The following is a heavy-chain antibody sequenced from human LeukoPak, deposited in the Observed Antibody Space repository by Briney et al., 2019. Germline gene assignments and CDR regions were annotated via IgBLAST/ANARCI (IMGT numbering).Heavy chain of an antibody. Sequence: SETLSLTCTVSNGSPNTYFWNWIRQPPGRGLEWIGIINYSETTRYNPSLKSRVTLSVDTSKNLFSLKLDSVTAADTAVYFCARALRSHGAAAGTGYLDSWGQGALVTVSS. CDR3: ARALRSHGAAAGTGYLDS. D-gene: IGHD6-13*01. CDR2: INYSETT. J-gene: IGHJ4*02. CDR1: NGSPNTYF. V-gene: IGHV4-59*08.